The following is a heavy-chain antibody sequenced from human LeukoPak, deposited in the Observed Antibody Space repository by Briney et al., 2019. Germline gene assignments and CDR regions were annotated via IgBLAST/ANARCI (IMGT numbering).Heavy chain of an antibody. CDR1: GYTFTDYY. CDR3: ASISPCGDRP. CDR2: INPNSGGT. V-gene: IGHV1-2*02. D-gene: IGHD4-17*01. Sequence: GASVKVSCKASGYTFTDYYMHWARQAPGQGLEWMGWINPNSGGTNYAQKFQGRVTMTRDTSISTAYMELSRLKSDDTAVYYCASISPCGDRPWGQGTLVTVSS. J-gene: IGHJ5*02.